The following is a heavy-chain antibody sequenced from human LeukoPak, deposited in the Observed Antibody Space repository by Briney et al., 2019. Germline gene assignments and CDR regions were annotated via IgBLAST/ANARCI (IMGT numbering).Heavy chain of an antibody. V-gene: IGHV1-18*01. CDR3: ARDFSLNYYDSSGYSDY. Sequence: GASVKVSCKASGYTFTSYGISWVRQAPGQGLEWMGWISAYNGNTNYAQKLRGRVTMTTDTSTSTAYMELRSLRSDDTAVYYCARDFSLNYYDSSGYSDYWGQGTLVTVSS. CDR1: GYTFTSYG. J-gene: IGHJ4*02. D-gene: IGHD3-22*01. CDR2: ISAYNGNT.